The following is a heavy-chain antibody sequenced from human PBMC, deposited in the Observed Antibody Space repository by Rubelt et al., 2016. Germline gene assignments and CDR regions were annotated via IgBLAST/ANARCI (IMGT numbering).Heavy chain of an antibody. CDR2: ISSSSSTI. Sequence: EVQLVESGGGLVQPGGSLRLSCAASGFTFSSYSMNWVRQAPGKGLEWVSYISSSSSTIYYADSVKGRFTISRDNAKDSLYLQMNSLRAEDTAVYYCTRDQFQLLWYAFDIWGQGTLVTVSS. J-gene: IGHJ3*02. CDR3: TRDQFQLLWYAFDI. CDR1: GFTFSSYS. D-gene: IGHD2-2*01. V-gene: IGHV3-48*04.